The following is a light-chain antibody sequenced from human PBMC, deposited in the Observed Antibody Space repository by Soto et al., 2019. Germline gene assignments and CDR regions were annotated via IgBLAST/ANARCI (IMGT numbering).Light chain of an antibody. CDR1: QSVLYSSNNKNY. Sequence: DIVMTQSPDSLAVSLCERATINCKSSQSVLYSSNNKNYLAWYQQKPGQPPKLLIYWASTRESGVPDRFSGSGARTDLALAISTLQAEDLAVDDGLQYYSAPLTFGGGTKVDIQ. J-gene: IGKJ4*01. CDR2: WAS. V-gene: IGKV4-1*01. CDR3: LQYYSAPLT.